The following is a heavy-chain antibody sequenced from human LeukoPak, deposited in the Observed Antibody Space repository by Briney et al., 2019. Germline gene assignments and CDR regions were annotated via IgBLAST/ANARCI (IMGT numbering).Heavy chain of an antibody. D-gene: IGHD2-2*01. Sequence: GGSLRLSCAASGFTVSSNYMSWVRQAPGKGLEWVSVIYSGGSTYYADSVKGRFTISRDISKNTLYLQMNSLRAEDTAVYYCASRIWCSSTSCFFDAFDIWGQGTMVTVSS. CDR1: GFTVSSNY. CDR2: IYSGGST. CDR3: ASRIWCSSTSCFFDAFDI. V-gene: IGHV3-53*01. J-gene: IGHJ3*02.